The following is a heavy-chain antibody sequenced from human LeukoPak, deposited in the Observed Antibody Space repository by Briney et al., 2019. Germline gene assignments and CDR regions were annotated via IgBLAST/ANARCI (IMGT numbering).Heavy chain of an antibody. D-gene: IGHD1-26*01. V-gene: IGHV1-8*02. CDR1: GYTFTSHH. J-gene: IGHJ3*02. CDR2: MNPNSGNT. CDR3: ARNDGTYGLPFEI. Sequence: ASVKVSCKASGYTFTSHHINWVRQAAGQGLEWMGWMNPNSGNTAYAQKFQGRVTMTWDTSINTAYMELGSLRSEDTAVYYCARNDGTYGLPFEIWGQGTMVTVSS.